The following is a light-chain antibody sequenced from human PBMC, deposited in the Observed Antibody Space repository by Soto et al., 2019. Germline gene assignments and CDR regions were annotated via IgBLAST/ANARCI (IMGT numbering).Light chain of an antibody. J-gene: IGLJ1*01. CDR2: ENN. Sequence: QSVLTQPPSVSAAPGQKVTISCSGSSSNIGNNYVSWYQQLPGTAPKLLIYENNKRPSGIPDRFSGSKSGTSATLGITGLQTGDEADYYSGTWDSSLSASIFGTGTKLTVL. V-gene: IGLV1-51*02. CDR1: SSNIGNNY. CDR3: GTWDSSLSASI.